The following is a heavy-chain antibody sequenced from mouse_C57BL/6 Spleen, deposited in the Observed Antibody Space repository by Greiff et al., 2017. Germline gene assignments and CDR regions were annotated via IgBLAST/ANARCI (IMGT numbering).Heavy chain of an antibody. CDR3: ARASYGNYQGYYYAMDY. Sequence: QVQLQQPGAELVKPGASVKMSCKASGYTFTSYWITWVKQRPGQGLEWIGDIYPGSGSTNYNEKFKSKATLTVDTSSSTAYMQLSSLTSEDSAVYYCARASYGNYQGYYYAMDYWGQGTSVTVSS. V-gene: IGHV1-55*01. D-gene: IGHD2-1*01. J-gene: IGHJ4*01. CDR1: GYTFTSYW. CDR2: IYPGSGST.